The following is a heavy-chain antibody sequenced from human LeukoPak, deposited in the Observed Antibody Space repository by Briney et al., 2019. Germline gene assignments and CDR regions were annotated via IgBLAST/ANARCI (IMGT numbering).Heavy chain of an antibody. CDR3: ARGIAVAGTAVNYFDY. D-gene: IGHD6-19*01. V-gene: IGHV1-3*01. CDR1: GYTFTSYA. CDR2: INAGNGNT. Sequence: ASVKVSCKASGYTFTSYAMHWVRQAPGQRLEWMGWINAGNGNTKYSQKFQGRVTITRGTSASTAYMELSSLRSEDTAVYYCARGIAVAGTAVNYFDYWGQGTLVTVSS. J-gene: IGHJ4*02.